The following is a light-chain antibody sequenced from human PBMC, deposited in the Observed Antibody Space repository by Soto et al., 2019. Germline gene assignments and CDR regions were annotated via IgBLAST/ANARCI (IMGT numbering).Light chain of an antibody. CDR1: QSITSE. V-gene: IGKV3-15*01. J-gene: IGKJ2*01. CDR3: QQGHDWPLT. CDR2: GAS. Sequence: EIVMTQSPATLSVSPGERATLSCRASQSITSELAWYQQKPGQPPRLLVYGASTRATGVPARFTGSGSGSEFTLTINGLQSEDFAVYYCQQGHDWPLTFGQGTRLGI.